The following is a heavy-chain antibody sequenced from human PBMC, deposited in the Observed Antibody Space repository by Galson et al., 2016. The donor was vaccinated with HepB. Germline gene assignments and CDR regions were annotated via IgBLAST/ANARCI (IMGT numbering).Heavy chain of an antibody. CDR3: ARHMYCSSDTCYGQFYYYGMDV. CDR1: GRSITSYY. CDR2: MYYRGST. D-gene: IGHD2-2*01. J-gene: IGHJ6*02. V-gene: IGHV4-59*08. Sequence: LSLTCTVSGRSITSYYWSWIRQPPGKGLEWIGYMYYRGSTNYNPSLKSRVTISVDTSKNQFSLKMNSVTAADTAVYYCARHMYCSSDTCYGQFYYYGMDVWGQGTTVTVAS.